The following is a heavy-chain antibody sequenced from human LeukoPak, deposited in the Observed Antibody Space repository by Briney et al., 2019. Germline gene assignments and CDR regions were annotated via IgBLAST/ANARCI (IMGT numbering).Heavy chain of an antibody. CDR2: FDPEDGET. V-gene: IGHV1-24*01. J-gene: IGHJ4*02. CDR1: GYTLTELS. Sequence: GASVKVSCKVSGYTLTELSMHWVRQAPGKGLEWMGGFDPEDGETIYAQKFQGRVTMTEDTSTDTAYMELSSLRSEDTAVYYCATSITMVRGTHRIFDYWGQGTLVTVSS. D-gene: IGHD3-10*01. CDR3: ATSITMVRGTHRIFDY.